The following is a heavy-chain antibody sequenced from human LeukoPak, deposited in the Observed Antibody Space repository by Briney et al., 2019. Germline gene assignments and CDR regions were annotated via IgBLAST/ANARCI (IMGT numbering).Heavy chain of an antibody. D-gene: IGHD2/OR15-2a*01. V-gene: IGHV3-48*01. J-gene: IGHJ6*03. CDR1: GFTFSSYS. CDR3: ARVILSVYYYYMDV. Sequence: GGSLRLSCAASGFTFSSYSMNWVRQAPGKGLEWVSYISSSSSTIYYADSVKGRFTISRDNAKNSLYLQMNSLRAGDTAVYYCARVILSVYYYYMDVWGKGTTVTISS. CDR2: ISSSSSTI.